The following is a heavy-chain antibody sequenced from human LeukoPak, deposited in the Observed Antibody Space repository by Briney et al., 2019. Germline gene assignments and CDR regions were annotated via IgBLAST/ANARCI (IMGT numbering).Heavy chain of an antibody. CDR2: IYYSGST. CDR1: GDSLSSSSYY. CDR3: ARQYSGSGMDV. V-gene: IGHV4-39*01. J-gene: IGHJ6*02. Sequence: SETLSLTCTVSGDSLSSSSYYWGWIRQPPGKGLEWIGSIYYSGSTYYNPSLKSRVTMSVDTSKNQFSLKLSSVTAADTALYYCARQYSGSGMDVWGQGTTVTVSS. D-gene: IGHD5-12*01.